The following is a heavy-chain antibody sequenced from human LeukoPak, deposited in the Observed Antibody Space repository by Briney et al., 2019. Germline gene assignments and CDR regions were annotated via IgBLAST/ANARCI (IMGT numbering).Heavy chain of an antibody. CDR2: IIPIFGTA. CDR1: GGTFSSYA. V-gene: IGHV1-69*13. Sequence: SVKVSCKASGGTFSSYAISWVRQAPGQGLEWMGGIIPIFGTANYAQKFQGRVTITADEFTSTAYMELSSLRSEDTAVYYCAREGGAYYYDSSGLSGAFDIWGQGTMVTVSS. D-gene: IGHD3-22*01. J-gene: IGHJ3*02. CDR3: AREGGAYYYDSSGLSGAFDI.